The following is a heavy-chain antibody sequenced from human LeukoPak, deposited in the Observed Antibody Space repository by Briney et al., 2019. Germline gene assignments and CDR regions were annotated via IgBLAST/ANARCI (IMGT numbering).Heavy chain of an antibody. J-gene: IGHJ3*02. CDR2: ISGTGVRT. D-gene: IGHD3/OR15-3a*01. CDR3: EKEYNDDFWPNDAFDI. CDR1: GFTFYNYA. V-gene: IGHV3-23*01. Sequence: PGGSLRLSCVASGFTFYNYAMIWVRQAPGKGLEWVSGISGTGVRTYSADSVKGRFTISRDNSKNTLYLQMNSLRAEDTAVYYCEKEYNDDFWPNDAFDIWGQGTMVTVSS.